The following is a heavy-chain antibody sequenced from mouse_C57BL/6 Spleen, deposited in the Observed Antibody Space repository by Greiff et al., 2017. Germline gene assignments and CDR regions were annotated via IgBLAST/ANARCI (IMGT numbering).Heavy chain of an antibody. J-gene: IGHJ3*01. CDR1: GFTFSDYY. V-gene: IGHV5-16*01. Sequence: EVQRVESEGGLVQPGSSMKLSCTASGFTFSDYYMAWVRQVPEKGLEWVANVNYDGSSTYYLDSLKSRFIISRDNAKNILYLQMSSLKSEDTATYYCARDDYDVKFAYWGQGTLVTVSA. D-gene: IGHD2-4*01. CDR3: ARDDYDVKFAY. CDR2: VNYDGSST.